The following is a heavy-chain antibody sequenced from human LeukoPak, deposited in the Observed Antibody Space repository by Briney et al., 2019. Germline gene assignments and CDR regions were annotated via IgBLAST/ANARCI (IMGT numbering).Heavy chain of an antibody. CDR1: GYTFTSYY. D-gene: IGHD3-10*01. V-gene: IGHV1-46*01. Sequence: ASVKVSCKASGYTFTSYYMHWVRQAPGQGLEGMGIINPSGGSTSYAQKFQGRVTITTDESTSTAYMELSSLRSEDTAVYYCAILLWFGESLPDYWGQGTLVTVSS. J-gene: IGHJ4*02. CDR3: AILLWFGESLPDY. CDR2: INPSGGST.